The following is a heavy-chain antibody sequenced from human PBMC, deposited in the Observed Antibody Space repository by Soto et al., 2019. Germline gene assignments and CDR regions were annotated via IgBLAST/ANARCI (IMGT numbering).Heavy chain of an antibody. Sequence: SETLSLTCAVYGGSFSGYYWSWIRQPPGKGLEWIGEINHSGSTNYNPSVKSRVTISVDTSENQFSLKLSSVTAADTAVYYCARGVEGDFWSGYYDYGMDVWGQGTTVTVSS. V-gene: IGHV4-34*01. D-gene: IGHD3-3*01. CDR1: GGSFSGYY. CDR3: ARGVEGDFWSGYYDYGMDV. J-gene: IGHJ6*02. CDR2: INHSGST.